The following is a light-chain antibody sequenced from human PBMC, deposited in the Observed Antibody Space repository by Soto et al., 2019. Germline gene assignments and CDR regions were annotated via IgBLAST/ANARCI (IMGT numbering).Light chain of an antibody. V-gene: IGLV1-51*01. CDR2: DNN. CDR3: GTWESYLSVAV. CDR1: GSNIRSNS. J-gene: IGLJ2*01. Sequence: QSVLTQPPSVSAAPGQTVTISCSGSGSNIRSNSVSWYQHAPGTAPKLLLYDNNKRPSGIPDRFFGSKSGTSATLGITGLHTADEADYYCGTWESYLSVAVFGGGTKLTVL.